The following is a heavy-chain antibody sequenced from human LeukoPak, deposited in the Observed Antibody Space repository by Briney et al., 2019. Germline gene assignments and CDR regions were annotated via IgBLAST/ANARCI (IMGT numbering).Heavy chain of an antibody. Sequence: GGSLRLSCAASGFTFSRYAMSWVRQAPGKGLEWVSLISESGGSTYYADSVKGRFTISRDNSKNTLYLQMNSLRAEDTAVYYCAKFVNYGNYYYYYYMDVWGKGTTVTVSS. J-gene: IGHJ6*03. D-gene: IGHD3-10*01. CDR3: AKFVNYGNYYYYYYMDV. CDR1: GFTFSRYA. CDR2: ISESGGST. V-gene: IGHV3-23*01.